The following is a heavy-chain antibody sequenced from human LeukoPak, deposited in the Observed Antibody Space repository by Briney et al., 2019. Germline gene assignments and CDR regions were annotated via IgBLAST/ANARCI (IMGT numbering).Heavy chain of an antibody. CDR1: GYTFTGYY. Sequence: VSVKVSCKASGYTFTGYYLHWVRQAPGQGLEWMGWINPNSGGTNYTQKLQDRVTMTTDTSTSTAYMELRSLRSDDTAVYYCARALSGILGDFDYWGQGTLVTVSS. D-gene: IGHD1-26*01. CDR2: INPNSGGT. J-gene: IGHJ4*02. CDR3: ARALSGILGDFDY. V-gene: IGHV1-2*02.